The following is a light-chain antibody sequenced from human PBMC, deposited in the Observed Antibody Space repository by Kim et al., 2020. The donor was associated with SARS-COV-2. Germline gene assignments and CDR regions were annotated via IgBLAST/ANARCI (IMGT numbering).Light chain of an antibody. CDR3: QQYNNWPLYT. Sequence: VSPGETAALACRASQSVSSNLAWYQLKPGQAPRLLIYGASTRATGIPARFSGSGSGTEFTLTISSLQSEDFAVYYCQQYNNWPLYTFGQGTKLEIK. V-gene: IGKV3-15*01. CDR2: GAS. CDR1: QSVSSN. J-gene: IGKJ2*01.